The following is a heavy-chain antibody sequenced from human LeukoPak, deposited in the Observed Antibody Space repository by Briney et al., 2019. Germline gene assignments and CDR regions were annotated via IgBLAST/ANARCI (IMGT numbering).Heavy chain of an antibody. CDR1: GFTFSTYG. Sequence: PGGSLRLSCAASGFTFSTYGMSWVRQAPGKGLEWVAFIRYDGSNKYYADSVKGRFTISRDNAKNTLHLQTNSLRAEDTAVYYCARGARGSGTASDYWGQGTLVTVSS. V-gene: IGHV3-30*02. D-gene: IGHD3-10*01. CDR3: ARGARGSGTASDY. CDR2: IRYDGSNK. J-gene: IGHJ4*02.